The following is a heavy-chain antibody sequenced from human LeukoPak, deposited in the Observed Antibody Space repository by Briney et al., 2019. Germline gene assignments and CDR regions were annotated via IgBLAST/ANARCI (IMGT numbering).Heavy chain of an antibody. Sequence: PGGSLRLSCAASGFTFSSYSMNWVRQAPGKGLEWVSSISSSSSYIYYADSVKGRFTISRDNAKNSLYLQMNSLRAEDTAVYYCARALYVGFLEWFPMSFYYMDVWGKGTTVTVSS. CDR1: GFTFSSYS. CDR3: ARALYVGFLEWFPMSFYYMDV. J-gene: IGHJ6*03. D-gene: IGHD3-3*01. V-gene: IGHV3-21*01. CDR2: ISSSSSYI.